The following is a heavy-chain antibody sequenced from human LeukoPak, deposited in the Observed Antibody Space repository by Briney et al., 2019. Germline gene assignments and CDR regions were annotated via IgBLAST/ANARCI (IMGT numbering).Heavy chain of an antibody. V-gene: IGHV4-39*07. CDR2: IYYSGST. Sequence: SETLSLTCTVSGGSISSSSYYWGWIRQPPGKGLEWIGSIYYSGSTYYNPSLKSRVTISVDTSKNQCSLKLSSVAAADTAVYYCAREYGDYLDYWGQGTLVTVSS. J-gene: IGHJ4*02. CDR3: AREYGDYLDY. CDR1: GGSISSSSYY. D-gene: IGHD4-17*01.